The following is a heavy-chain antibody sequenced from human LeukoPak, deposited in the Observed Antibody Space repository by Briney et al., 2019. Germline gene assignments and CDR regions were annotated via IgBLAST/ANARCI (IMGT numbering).Heavy chain of an antibody. CDR2: TIPIFGIA. V-gene: IGHV1-69*04. D-gene: IGHD1-26*01. J-gene: IGHJ4*02. Sequence: GASVKVSCKASGGTFSSYAISWVRQAPGQGLEWMGRTIPIFGIANYAQKFQGRVTITADKSTSTAYMELSSLRSEDTAVYYCARGNSGSHFVRYYFDYWGQGTLVTVSS. CDR3: ARGNSGSHFVRYYFDY. CDR1: GGTFSSYA.